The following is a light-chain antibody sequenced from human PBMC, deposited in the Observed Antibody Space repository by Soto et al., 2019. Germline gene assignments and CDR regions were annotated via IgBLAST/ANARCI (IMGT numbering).Light chain of an antibody. Sequence: EIVLTQSPATLSLSPGERATLSCRASQSVSSYLACYQQKPGQAPRLLIYDASKRATGIPARFSGSGSGTDFTLTISSLEPEDFAVYYCQQRSNWPPTWTFGQGTKVEI. J-gene: IGKJ1*01. CDR3: QQRSNWPPTWT. CDR2: DAS. CDR1: QSVSSY. V-gene: IGKV3-11*01.